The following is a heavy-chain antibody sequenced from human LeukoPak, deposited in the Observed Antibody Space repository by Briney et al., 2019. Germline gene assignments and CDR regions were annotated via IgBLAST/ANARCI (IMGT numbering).Heavy chain of an antibody. CDR2: IYYSGST. V-gene: IGHV4-59*01. Sequence: SETLSLTCTVSGGSISSYYWSWIRQPPGKGLEWIGYIYYSGSTNYNPSLKSRVTISVDTSKNQFSLKLSSVTAADTAVYYCARVGISYCSSTSCLNFDYWGQGTLVTVSS. CDR3: ARVGISYCSSTSCLNFDY. J-gene: IGHJ4*02. CDR1: GGSISSYY. D-gene: IGHD2-2*01.